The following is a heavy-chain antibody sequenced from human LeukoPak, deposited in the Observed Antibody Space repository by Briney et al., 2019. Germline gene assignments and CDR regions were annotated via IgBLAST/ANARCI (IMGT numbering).Heavy chain of an antibody. Sequence: GGSLRLSCAASGFTFSSYAMSWVRQAPGKGLEWVSTISATGGSIYYADSVKGRLSISRGNSKNTVYLQMNSLRAEDTAVYYCAKWAPCTSTSCYSLHYWGQGTLVTVSS. D-gene: IGHD2-2*01. CDR2: ISATGGSI. CDR1: GFTFSSYA. CDR3: AKWAPCTSTSCYSLHY. J-gene: IGHJ4*02. V-gene: IGHV3-23*01.